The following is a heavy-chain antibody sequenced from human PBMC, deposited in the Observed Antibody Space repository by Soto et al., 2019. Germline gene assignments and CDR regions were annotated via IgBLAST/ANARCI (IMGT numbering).Heavy chain of an antibody. CDR3: AKDEGYYDSSGYFDY. V-gene: IGHV3-23*01. Sequence: PGGSLRLSWPASALTFGREAMSCVRQAPGKGLESVSAISGSGGSTYYADSVKGRFTISRDNSKNTLYLQMNSLRAEDTAVYYCAKDEGYYDSSGYFDYWGQGTLVTVSS. CDR2: ISGSGGST. J-gene: IGHJ4*02. D-gene: IGHD3-22*01. CDR1: ALTFGREA.